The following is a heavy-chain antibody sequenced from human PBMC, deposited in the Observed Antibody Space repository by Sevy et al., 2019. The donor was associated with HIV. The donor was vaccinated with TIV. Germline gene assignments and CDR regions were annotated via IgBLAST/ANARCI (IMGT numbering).Heavy chain of an antibody. D-gene: IGHD6-19*01. V-gene: IGHV4-30-4*01. J-gene: IGHJ4*02. CDR1: GGSISTGDYY. CDR2: IYFSGST. Sequence: SETLSLTCTVSGGSISTGDYYWSWVRQPPGKGLEWIGYIYFSGSTYYSPSLKSRVTLSLDTSKSQFSLNLTSVTAAETAVYDCARYKRAGWYFDYWGQGTLVTVSS. CDR3: ARYKRAGWYFDY.